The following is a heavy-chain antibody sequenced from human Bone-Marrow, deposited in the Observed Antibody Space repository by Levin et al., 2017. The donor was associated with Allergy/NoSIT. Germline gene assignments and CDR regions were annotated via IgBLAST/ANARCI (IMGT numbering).Heavy chain of an antibody. J-gene: IGHJ3*02. CDR3: ARGYDSSGYYYVNWDDAFDI. Sequence: ESLKISCTVSGGSISSSSYYWGWIRQPPGKGLVWIGSIYYSGSTYYNPSLKSRVTISVDTSKNQFSLKLSSVTAADTAVYYCARGYDSSGYYYVNWDDAFDIWGQGTMVTVSS. CDR2: IYYSGST. V-gene: IGHV4-39*07. D-gene: IGHD3-22*01. CDR1: GGSISSSSYY.